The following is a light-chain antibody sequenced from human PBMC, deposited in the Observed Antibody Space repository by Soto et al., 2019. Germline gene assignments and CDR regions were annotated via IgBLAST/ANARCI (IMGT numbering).Light chain of an antibody. V-gene: IGKV3-11*01. J-gene: IGKJ1*01. CDR2: DRS. CDR1: QSVSTF. CDR3: QQRSNWPPWT. Sequence: EIVLTQSPATLSLSPGERATLSCRASQSVSTFLAWYQQKPGQAPRLLIYDRSKRASGVPTRFSGSGSETDFTLTISSLEPEDFAVYFCQQRSNWPPWTFGQGTRVEI.